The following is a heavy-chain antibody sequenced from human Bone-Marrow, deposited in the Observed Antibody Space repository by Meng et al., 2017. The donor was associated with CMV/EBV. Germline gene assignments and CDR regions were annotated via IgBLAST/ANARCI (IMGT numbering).Heavy chain of an antibody. Sequence: SVKVSCKASGGTFSSYAISWVRQAPGQGLEWMGGIIPILGVANYAQKFQGRVTITADKSTSTDYMELSSLRSEDTAVYYCARGVPSGSYAFDIWGQGTMVTVSS. J-gene: IGHJ3*02. CDR3: ARGVPSGSYAFDI. CDR2: IIPILGVA. V-gene: IGHV1-69*10. CDR1: GGTFSSYA. D-gene: IGHD1-26*01.